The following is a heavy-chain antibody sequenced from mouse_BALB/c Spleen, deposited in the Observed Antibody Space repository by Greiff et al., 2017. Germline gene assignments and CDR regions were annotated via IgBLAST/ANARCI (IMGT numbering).Heavy chain of an antibody. CDR2: ISSGSSTI. D-gene: IGHD1-1*02. J-gene: IGHJ4*01. V-gene: IGHV5-17*02. Sequence: DVKLVESGGGLVQPGGSRKLSCAASGFTFSSFGMHWVRQAPEKGLEWVAYISSGSSTIYYADTVKGRFTISRDNPKNTLFLQMTSLRSEDTAMYYCARSEWSYYYAMDYWGQGTSVTVSS. CDR1: GFTFSSFG. CDR3: ARSEWSYYYAMDY.